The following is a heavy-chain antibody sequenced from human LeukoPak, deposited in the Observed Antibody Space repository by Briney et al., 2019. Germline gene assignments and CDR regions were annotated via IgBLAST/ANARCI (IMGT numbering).Heavy chain of an antibody. CDR2: ITATSSYI. CDR3: ARPAAAIPPY. Sequence: GGSLRLSCAASGFTFSSYSMNWVRQAPGKGLEWVSSITATSSYIYYADSVRGRFTISRDNAKNSLYLQMNSLRAEDTAVYYCARPAAAIPPYWGQGTLVTVSS. D-gene: IGHD6-13*01. J-gene: IGHJ4*02. CDR1: GFTFSSYS. V-gene: IGHV3-21*01.